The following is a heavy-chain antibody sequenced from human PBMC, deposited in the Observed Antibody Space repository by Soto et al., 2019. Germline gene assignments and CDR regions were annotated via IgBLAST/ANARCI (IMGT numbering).Heavy chain of an antibody. V-gene: IGHV1-69*13. CDR2: IIPMFGTT. CDR3: AQGVVVLTASRLGWFEP. Sequence: SVKFSCKASGGTFTSYAINWVRQAPGQGLEWMVGIIPMFGTTKYAQRCQGRLTVSADESTSTAYMELSSLRSADTAVYYCAQGVVVLTASRLGWFEPWDRGTRVTVSS. J-gene: IGHJ5*02. D-gene: IGHD2-15*01. CDR1: GGTFTSYA.